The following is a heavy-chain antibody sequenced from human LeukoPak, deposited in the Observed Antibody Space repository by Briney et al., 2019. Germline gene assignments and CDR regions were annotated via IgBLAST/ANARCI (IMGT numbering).Heavy chain of an antibody. CDR2: IYYSGST. V-gene: IGHV4-59*01. Sequence: SETLSLTCPVSGGSISSYYWSWIRQPPGKGLEWIGYIYYSGSTNYNPSLKSRVTISVDTSKNQFSLKLSSVTAADTAVYYCARVADDAFDIWGQGTMVTVSS. CDR3: ARVADDAFDI. CDR1: GGSISSYY. J-gene: IGHJ3*02.